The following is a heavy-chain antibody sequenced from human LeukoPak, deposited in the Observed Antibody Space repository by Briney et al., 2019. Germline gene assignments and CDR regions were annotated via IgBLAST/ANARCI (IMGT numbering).Heavy chain of an antibody. CDR3: TTGISISGVVVDP. J-gene: IGHJ5*02. Sequence: PGGSLRPSCVASGFSFSRAWMSWVRQAPGKGLEWVGHIKTKTEGETTGYAAPVKGRFTISRNDSKNTLYLQMDSLKTEDTAVYYCTTGISISGVVVDPWGQGTLVTVSS. CDR1: GFSFSRAW. D-gene: IGHD3-3*01. CDR2: IKTKTEGETT. V-gene: IGHV3-15*01.